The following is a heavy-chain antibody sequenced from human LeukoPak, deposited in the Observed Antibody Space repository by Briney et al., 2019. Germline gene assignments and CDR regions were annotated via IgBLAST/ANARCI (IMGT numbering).Heavy chain of an antibody. CDR3: ARESGVVRVDTVMAKFDY. J-gene: IGHJ4*02. CDR2: ISPYNGNT. Sequence: ASVKVSCKASGYTFTSYGITWARQAPGQGLEWMGWISPYNGNTNYAQRLQGRVTMTTDTSTSTAYMELRSLRSDDTAVYYCARESGVVRVDTVMAKFDYWGQGTLVTVSS. D-gene: IGHD5-18*01. CDR1: GYTFTSYG. V-gene: IGHV1-18*01.